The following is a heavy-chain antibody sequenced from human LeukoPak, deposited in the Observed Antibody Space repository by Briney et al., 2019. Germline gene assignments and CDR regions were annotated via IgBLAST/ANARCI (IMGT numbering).Heavy chain of an antibody. CDR1: GFTINIFT. CDR3: ARATLDN. V-gene: IGHV3-53*01. Sequence: GGSLRLSCAASGFTINIFTMNWVRQAPGKGLEWVSVIYSGGSTKYADSVKARFTISRDNSKNTVYLQMNSLRAEDTAVYFCARATLDNWGQGTLVTVSS. CDR2: IYSGGST. J-gene: IGHJ4*02.